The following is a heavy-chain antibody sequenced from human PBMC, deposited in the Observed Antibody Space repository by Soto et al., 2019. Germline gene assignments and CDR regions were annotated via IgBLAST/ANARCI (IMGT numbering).Heavy chain of an antibody. CDR2: ISYDGSNK. V-gene: IGHV3-30-3*01. CDR3: ARGAWWELSPGLQH. J-gene: IGHJ1*01. Sequence: QVQLVESGGGVVQPGRSLRLSCAASGFTFSSYAMHWVRQAPGKGLEWVAVISYDGSNKYYADSVKGRFTISRDNSKNTLYLQMNSLRAEDTAVYYCARGAWWELSPGLQHWGQGTLVTVSS. D-gene: IGHD1-26*01. CDR1: GFTFSSYA.